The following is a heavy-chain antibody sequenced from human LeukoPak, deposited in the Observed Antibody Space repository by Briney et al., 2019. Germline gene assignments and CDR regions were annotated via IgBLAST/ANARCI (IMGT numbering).Heavy chain of an antibody. V-gene: IGHV3-30*18. Sequence: PSGGSLRLSCAASGFIFSSYGMHWVRQAPGKGLEWVAVMSYDGSNKYYADSVKGRFTISGDNSKNTLYLQMNSLRAEDTAVYYCANGRLTVTYGIDYWGQGTLVTVSS. CDR3: ANGRLTVTYGIDY. J-gene: IGHJ4*02. D-gene: IGHD4-17*01. CDR2: MSYDGSNK. CDR1: GFIFSSYG.